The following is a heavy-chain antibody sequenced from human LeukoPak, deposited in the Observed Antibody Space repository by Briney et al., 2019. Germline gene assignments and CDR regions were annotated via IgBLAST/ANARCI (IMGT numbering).Heavy chain of an antibody. Sequence: ASVKVSCKASGYTFTSYYMHWVRQAPGQGLEWMGIINPSGGSTSYAQKFQGRVTMTRDTSTSTVYMELSSLRSEDTAVYYCAREISGYPNYKVGWELDRGRYGMDVWGQGTLVTVSS. CDR3: AREISGYPNYKVGWELDRGRYGMDV. CDR2: INPSGGST. D-gene: IGHD1-26*01. CDR1: GYTFTSYY. V-gene: IGHV1-46*01. J-gene: IGHJ6*02.